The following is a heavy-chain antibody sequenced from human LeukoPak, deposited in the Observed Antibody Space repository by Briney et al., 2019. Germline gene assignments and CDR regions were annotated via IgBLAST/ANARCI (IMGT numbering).Heavy chain of an antibody. CDR1: GFTFSSYS. D-gene: IGHD6-13*01. CDR2: ISSSSSYI. V-gene: IGHV3-21*01. Sequence: GGSLRLSCAASGFTFSSYSMNWVRQAPGKGLEWVSSISSSSSYIYYADSVKGRFTISRDNAKNSLYLQMNSLRAEDTAVYYCARDDLRAAESAYWGQGTLVTVSS. J-gene: IGHJ4*02. CDR3: ARDDLRAAESAY.